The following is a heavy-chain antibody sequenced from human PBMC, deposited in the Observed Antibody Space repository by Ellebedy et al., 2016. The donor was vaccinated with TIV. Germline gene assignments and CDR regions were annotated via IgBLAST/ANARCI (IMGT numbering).Heavy chain of an antibody. CDR3: ARATSRGYDSGWFDP. CDR2: IHHSGTT. CDR1: GGSISSYGYS. D-gene: IGHD5-12*01. V-gene: IGHV4-30-2*01. Sequence: SETLSLXXAVSGGSISSYGYSWTWIRQPPGKGLEWIGSIHHSGTTYYSPSLKSPVRISVDRLRNQFFLNFDSVTAADTAVYYCARATSRGYDSGWFDPWGQGTLVTVSS. J-gene: IGHJ5*02.